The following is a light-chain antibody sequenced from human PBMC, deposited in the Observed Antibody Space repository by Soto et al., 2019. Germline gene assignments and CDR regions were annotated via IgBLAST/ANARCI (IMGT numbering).Light chain of an antibody. V-gene: IGKV3-11*01. Sequence: DILMTQSPATLSVSPGDSATLSCRASQSVSSNLAWYQQKPGQAPRLLIYDASNRATGIQARFSGSGSGTDSTLTIRSLEPEDFAVYYCKQRSNWITCGQGTRLEIK. CDR2: DAS. CDR1: QSVSSN. CDR3: KQRSNWIT. J-gene: IGKJ5*01.